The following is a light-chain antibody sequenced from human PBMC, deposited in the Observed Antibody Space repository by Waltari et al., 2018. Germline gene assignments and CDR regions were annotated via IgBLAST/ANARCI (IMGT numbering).Light chain of an antibody. Sequence: QPALTQPASVSGSPGQSITISCTGSSSDIGGYDYVSWYQQHPGKAPKLIIYDVTKRPSGISSSFSGSKSGNTASLTISGLQAEDEADYYCSAYTTNKTPVIGGGTKVTVL. CDR1: SSDIGGYDY. CDR3: SAYTTNKTPV. V-gene: IGLV2-14*03. CDR2: DVT. J-gene: IGLJ2*01.